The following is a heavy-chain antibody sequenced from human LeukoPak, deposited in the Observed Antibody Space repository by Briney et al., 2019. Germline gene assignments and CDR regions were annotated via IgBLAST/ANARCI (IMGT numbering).Heavy chain of an antibody. CDR3: ARGGYCSSTSCYRESWFDP. V-gene: IGHV4-34*01. Sequence: SETLSLTCAVYGGSFSGYYWSWIRQPPGKGLEWIGEINHSGSTNYNPSLKSRVTISVDTSKNQFSLKLSSVTAADTAVYYCARGGYCSSTSCYRESWFDPWGQGTLVTVSS. CDR1: GGSFSGYY. D-gene: IGHD2-2*02. J-gene: IGHJ5*02. CDR2: INHSGST.